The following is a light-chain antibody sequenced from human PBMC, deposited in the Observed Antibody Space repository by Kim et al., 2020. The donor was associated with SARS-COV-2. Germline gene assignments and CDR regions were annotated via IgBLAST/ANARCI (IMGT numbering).Light chain of an antibody. CDR2: GAS. V-gene: IGKV3-20*01. Sequence: EVVLTQSPGTLSLSPGERATLTCRASQSLSNNYLAGYQKRPGQAPRLLIYGASNRATGIPDRFSGSRFGTDFTLTISRLEPEDFVVYFCQQFAILPWTFGRRNKQEI. CDR3: QQFAILPWT. CDR1: QSLSNNY. J-gene: IGKJ1*01.